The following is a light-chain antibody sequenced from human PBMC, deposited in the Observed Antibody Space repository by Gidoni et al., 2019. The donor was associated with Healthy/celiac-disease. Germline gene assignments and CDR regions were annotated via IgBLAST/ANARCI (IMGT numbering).Light chain of an antibody. V-gene: IGKV1-39*01. J-gene: IGKJ2*01. Sequence: GDRVTITCRASQSISSYLNWYQQKPGKAPKLLIYAASSLQSGVPSRFSGSGSGTDFALPISSLQPEDFATYYCQQSYSTPRTFGQGTKLEIK. CDR1: QSISSY. CDR2: AAS. CDR3: QQSYSTPRT.